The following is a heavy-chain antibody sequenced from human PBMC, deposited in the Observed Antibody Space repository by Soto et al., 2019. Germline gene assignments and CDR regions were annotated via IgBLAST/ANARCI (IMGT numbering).Heavy chain of an antibody. D-gene: IGHD2-8*01. CDR3: ARDPYHVLMVNAPNLYGMDV. CDR1: GYTFTTYD. J-gene: IGHJ6*02. V-gene: IGHV1-18*01. Sequence: GASVKVSCKASGYTFTTYDISWVRQAPGQGLEWMGRISTYNGNTNYPQSLQGRLTMTTDTSTTTAYMELRNLRSDDTAAYYCARDPYHVLMVNAPNLYGMDVWGQGTTVTVSS. CDR2: ISTYNGNT.